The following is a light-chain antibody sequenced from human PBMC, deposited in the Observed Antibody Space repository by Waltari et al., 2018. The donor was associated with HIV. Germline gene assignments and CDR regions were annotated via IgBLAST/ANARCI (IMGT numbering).Light chain of an antibody. CDR1: QTISNH. Sequence: DIQMTQSPSSLSASIGDRVTLTCRASQTISNHLHWYQQKPEQAPKFLIYHASNLQNGVPPRFSGSGSGTDFTLTITSLQPEDFATYYCQQSHSIPRTFGQGTTVEI. J-gene: IGKJ1*01. CDR3: QQSHSIPRT. V-gene: IGKV1-39*01. CDR2: HAS.